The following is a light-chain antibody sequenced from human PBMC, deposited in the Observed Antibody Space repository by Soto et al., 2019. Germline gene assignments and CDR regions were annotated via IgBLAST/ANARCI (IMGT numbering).Light chain of an antibody. CDR1: SSDIGSYNR. CDR2: EVN. Sequence: LTQPASVSGSPGQSITISCTGTSSDIGSYNRVSWYQQPPGTAPKLIIYEVNNRPSGVPDRFSGSKSGNTASLTISGLQAEDEADYYCNSFTTGSTYVFGTGTKVTVL. V-gene: IGLV2-18*02. J-gene: IGLJ1*01. CDR3: NSFTTGSTYV.